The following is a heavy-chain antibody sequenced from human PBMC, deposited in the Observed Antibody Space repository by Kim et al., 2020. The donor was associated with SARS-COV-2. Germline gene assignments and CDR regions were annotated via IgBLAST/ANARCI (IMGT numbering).Heavy chain of an antibody. V-gene: IGHV3-33*06. J-gene: IGHJ5*02. CDR3: AKGERFLRFDP. Sequence: GGSLRLSCAASGFTFSSYAMHWVRQAPGKGLEWVAVIWYDGSNKYYADSVKGRFTISRDNSKNTLYLQMNSLRAEDTAVYYCAKGERFLRFDPWGQGTLVTVSS. D-gene: IGHD3-3*01. CDR1: GFTFSSYA. CDR2: IWYDGSNK.